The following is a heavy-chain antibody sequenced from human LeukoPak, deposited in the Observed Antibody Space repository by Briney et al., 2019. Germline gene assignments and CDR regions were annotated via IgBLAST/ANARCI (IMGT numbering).Heavy chain of an antibody. CDR3: ASRGCSSTSCYFGAFDI. CDR1: GFTVSSNY. D-gene: IGHD2-2*01. V-gene: IGHV3-53*01. J-gene: IGHJ3*02. CDR2: IYSGGST. Sequence: GGSLRLSCAASGFTVSSNYMSWVRQAPGKGLEWVSDIYSGGSTYYADSVKGRFTISRDNSKNTLYLQMNSLRAEDTAVYYCASRGCSSTSCYFGAFDIWGQGTMVTVSS.